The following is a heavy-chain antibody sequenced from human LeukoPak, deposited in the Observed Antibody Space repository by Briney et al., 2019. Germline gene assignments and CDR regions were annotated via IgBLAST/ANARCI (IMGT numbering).Heavy chain of an antibody. J-gene: IGHJ5*02. CDR1: GYTFTSYD. Sequence: GASVKVSCKASGYTFTSYDINWVRQATGQGLEWMGWMNPNSGNTGYAQKFQGRVTMTRNTSISTAYMELSSLRSEDTAVYYCARAPYDFWSGYYHNWFDPWGQGTLVTVSS. CDR2: MNPNSGNT. D-gene: IGHD3-3*01. V-gene: IGHV1-8*01. CDR3: ARAPYDFWSGYYHNWFDP.